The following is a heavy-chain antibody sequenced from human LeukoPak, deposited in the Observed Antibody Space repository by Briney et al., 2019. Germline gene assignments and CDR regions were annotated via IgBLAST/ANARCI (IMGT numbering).Heavy chain of an antibody. CDR1: GFTFRNYA. Sequence: GGSLRLSCAASGFTFRNYAMDWVRQAPGKGLEWVAVISSDGSNKYYADSVKGRFTISRDNSKNTLSLEMNSLRAEDTAVYYCARARDGYSHNPPDYWGQGTLVTVSS. J-gene: IGHJ4*02. V-gene: IGHV3-30-3*01. CDR2: ISSDGSNK. D-gene: IGHD5-24*01. CDR3: ARARDGYSHNPPDY.